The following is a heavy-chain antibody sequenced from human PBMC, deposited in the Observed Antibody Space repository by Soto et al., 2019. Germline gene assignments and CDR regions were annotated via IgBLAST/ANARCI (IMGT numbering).Heavy chain of an antibody. V-gene: IGHV3-30-3*01. CDR3: ARVAIFGVVVPDPLNWYFDL. D-gene: IGHD3-3*01. CDR2: ISYDGSNK. Sequence: QVQLVESGGGVVQPGRSLRLSCAASGFTFSSYAMHWVRQAPGKGLEWVAVISYDGSNKYYADSVKGRFTISRDNSKNTLYLQRNSLRAEGTAVYYCARVAIFGVVVPDPLNWYFDLWGRGNLVTVSS. J-gene: IGHJ2*01. CDR1: GFTFSSYA.